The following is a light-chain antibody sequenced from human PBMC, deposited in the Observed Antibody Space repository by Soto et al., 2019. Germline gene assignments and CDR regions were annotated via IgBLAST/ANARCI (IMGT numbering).Light chain of an antibody. V-gene: IGKV3-20*01. CDR2: GTS. Sequence: EVVLTQSPGTLPLSPGERATLSCRASQSVSSSYLAWYQLRPGQAPRLLIYGTSNRATGIPARSSGSGSGTDFTLTISRLEPEDFAVYYCQQYGSSPPRTFGQGTKVDIK. J-gene: IGKJ1*01. CDR3: QQYGSSPPRT. CDR1: QSVSSSY.